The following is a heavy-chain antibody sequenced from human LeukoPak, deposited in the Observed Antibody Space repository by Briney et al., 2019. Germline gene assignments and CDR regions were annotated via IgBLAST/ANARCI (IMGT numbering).Heavy chain of an antibody. CDR3: ARGGLLMIIERDPFRDPFDI. D-gene: IGHD2-8*01. Sequence: SVKVSCKASGGTFISHGISWVRQAPGQGLEFMGGIIPTFGTVNYAQKFQGRVTITADESTSTAYMELSSLTSEDTAMYYCARGGLLMIIERDPFRDPFDIWGQGTMVTVS. CDR2: IIPTFGTV. J-gene: IGHJ3*02. V-gene: IGHV1-69*01. CDR1: GGTFISHG.